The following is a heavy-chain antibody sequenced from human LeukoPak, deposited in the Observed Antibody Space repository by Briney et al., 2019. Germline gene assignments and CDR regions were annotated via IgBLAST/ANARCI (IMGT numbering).Heavy chain of an antibody. D-gene: IGHD6-13*01. CDR1: GFTFSDYY. CDR2: ISSSGSTI. J-gene: IGHJ4*02. V-gene: IGHV3-11*01. CDR3: ARVGSSWYNYFDY. Sequence: TGGSLRLSCAASGFTFSDYYMSWIRQAPGKGLEWVSYISSSGSTIYYADSVKGRFTISRDNAKNSLYLQMNSLRAEDTAVYYCARVGSSWYNYFDYWGQGTLVTVSS.